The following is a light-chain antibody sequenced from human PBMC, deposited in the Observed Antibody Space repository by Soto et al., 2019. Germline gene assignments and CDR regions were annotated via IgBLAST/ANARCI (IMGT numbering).Light chain of an antibody. CDR1: SSNIGTYY. V-gene: IGLV1-51*01. Sequence: QSVLTQPPSVSAAPGQNVAISCSGSSSNIGTYYVSWYQHVPGAAPKLLIYDNNERPSGIPDRFSGSKSGTSATLGITGLQTEDEADYHCGTWDSSLSAVVFGGGTKLTVL. CDR2: DNN. CDR3: GTWDSSLSAVV. J-gene: IGLJ2*01.